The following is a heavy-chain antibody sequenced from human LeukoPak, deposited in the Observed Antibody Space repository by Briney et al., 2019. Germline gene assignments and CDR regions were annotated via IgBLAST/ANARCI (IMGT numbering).Heavy chain of an antibody. CDR1: GYGFINYG. CDR3: ARGGPFPSGSSSREYYLDY. J-gene: IGHJ4*02. CDR2: RSIYNGKK. V-gene: IGHV1-18*01. D-gene: IGHD6-6*01. Sequence: ASVTVSCKASGYGFINYGISWVRQAPGQGGEGMGWRSIYNGKKEYKLQGRDTMPTYTSTSTAYMEVRSLRSDDTAVYYCARGGPFPSGSSSREYYLDYWGQGTLVTVSS.